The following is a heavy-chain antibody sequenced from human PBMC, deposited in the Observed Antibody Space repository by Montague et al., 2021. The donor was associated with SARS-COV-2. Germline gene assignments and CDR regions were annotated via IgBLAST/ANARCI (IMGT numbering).Heavy chain of an antibody. Sequence: SLRLSCAGSGFTFSIYNINLVRQAPGRGLEWVASVSSRNAIWSGYVVKGRFTISRDNAQNSVSLQLDSLRADDTAMYYCSRSRAVGTGDYWGQGTLVTVSS. J-gene: IGHJ4*02. D-gene: IGHD7-27*01. V-gene: IGHV3-69-1*01. CDR3: SRSRAVGTGDY. CDR1: GFTFSIYN. CDR2: VSSRNAI.